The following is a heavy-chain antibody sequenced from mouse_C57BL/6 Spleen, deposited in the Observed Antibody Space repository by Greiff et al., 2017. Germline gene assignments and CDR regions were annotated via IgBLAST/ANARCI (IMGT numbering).Heavy chain of an antibody. V-gene: IGHV5-17*01. CDR2: ISSGSSTI. CDR1: GFTFSDYG. J-gene: IGHJ2*01. CDR3: ARLSYYYGSSYQYYFDY. D-gene: IGHD1-1*01. Sequence: EVQVVESGGGLVKPGGSLKLSCAASGFTFSDYGMHWVRQAPEKGLEWVAYISSGSSTIYYADTVKGRFTISRANAKNTLFLQMTSLRSEDTAMYYCARLSYYYGSSYQYYFDYWGQGTTLTVSS.